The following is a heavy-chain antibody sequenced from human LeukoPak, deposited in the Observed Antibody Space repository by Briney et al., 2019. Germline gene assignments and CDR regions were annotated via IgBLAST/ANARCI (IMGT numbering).Heavy chain of an antibody. CDR2: IYYSGST. CDR3: ARNKGPVGANNFDY. J-gene: IGHJ4*02. V-gene: IGHV4-39*01. CDR1: SGSISSSSYY. D-gene: IGHD1-26*01. Sequence: SETLSLTCTVSSGSISSSSYYWGWIRQPPGKGLEWIGSIYYSGSTYYNLSLKSRVTISVDTSKNQFSLKLSSVTAADTAVYYCARNKGPVGANNFDYWGQGTLVTVSS.